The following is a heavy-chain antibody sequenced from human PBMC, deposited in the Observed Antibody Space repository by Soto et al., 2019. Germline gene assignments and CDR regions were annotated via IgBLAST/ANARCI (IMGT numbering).Heavy chain of an antibody. CDR3: ARDDPAIFN. CDR1: GYTFTSYG. CDR2: ISAYNGNT. J-gene: IGHJ4*02. Sequence: QVQLVQSGAEVKKPGASVKVSCKASGYTFTSYGISWVRQAPGQGLEWMGWISAYNGNTNYAQKLQGRVTMTTDTSTSAASMELWSMSSDDSAVYYCARDDPAIFNWGQGTLVTVSS. D-gene: IGHD2-2*01. V-gene: IGHV1-18*01.